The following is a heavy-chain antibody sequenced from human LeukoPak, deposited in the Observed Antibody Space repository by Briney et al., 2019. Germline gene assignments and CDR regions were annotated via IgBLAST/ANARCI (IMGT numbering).Heavy chain of an antibody. CDR3: ARGIADSNWFDP. V-gene: IGHV4-34*01. Sequence: SETLSLTCAVYGGSFSGCYWSWIRQPPGKGLEWIGEINRSGSTNYNPSLKSRVTISVDTSKNQFSLKLSSVTAADTAVYYCARGIADSNWFDPWGQGTLVTVSS. CDR2: INRSGST. D-gene: IGHD6-13*01. CDR1: GGSFSGCY. J-gene: IGHJ5*02.